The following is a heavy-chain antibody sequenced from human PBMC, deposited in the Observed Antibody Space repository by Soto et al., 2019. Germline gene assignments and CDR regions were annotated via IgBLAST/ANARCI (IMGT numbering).Heavy chain of an antibody. CDR1: GDPLSDGGYY. Sequence: QVQLQESGPGLVEPSQTLSLVCSVSGDPLSDGGYYWSWVRQSPGKALEWVGFVYQTGATYYHPSLESRVTMAVDMSKNEFSLKLTSVTAADTATYYCAREGHSSWEWLDPWGQGILVTVSS. CDR2: VYQTGAT. J-gene: IGHJ5*02. D-gene: IGHD1-26*01. CDR3: AREGHSSWEWLDP. V-gene: IGHV4-31*03.